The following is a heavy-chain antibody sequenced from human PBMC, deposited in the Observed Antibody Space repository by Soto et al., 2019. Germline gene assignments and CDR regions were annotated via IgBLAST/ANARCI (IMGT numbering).Heavy chain of an antibody. V-gene: IGHV1-24*01. CDR2: FDPEDGET. Sequence: GASAKASCEVSGDALAEISMHWVRHAPGKGLEWMGGFDPEDGETIYAQKFQGRVTMTEDTSTDTAYMELSSLRSEDTAVYSYASGTTVYYVMDVWGQGTTVTVSS. CDR1: GDALAEIS. CDR3: ASGTTVYYVMDV. J-gene: IGHJ6*02. D-gene: IGHD1-1*01.